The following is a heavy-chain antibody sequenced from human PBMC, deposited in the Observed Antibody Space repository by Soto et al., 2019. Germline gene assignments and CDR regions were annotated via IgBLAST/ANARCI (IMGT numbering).Heavy chain of an antibody. CDR3: ARGLTVDDHSGYYYY. J-gene: IGHJ4*02. V-gene: IGHV3-53*02. Sequence: EVQLVETGGGLIQPGGSLSLSCAASGCTVSSNYMSWVRQAPGKGLEWVSIIYSGGSTHYAPSVKGRFPSSRDNSKNTLYLQMTSLSAEDTAVYYWARGLTVDDHSGYYYYWGQGTLVTV. CDR2: IYSGGST. D-gene: IGHD3-22*01. CDR1: GCTVSSNY.